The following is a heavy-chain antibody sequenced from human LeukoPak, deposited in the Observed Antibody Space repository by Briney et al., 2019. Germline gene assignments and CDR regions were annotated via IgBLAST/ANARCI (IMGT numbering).Heavy chain of an antibody. CDR1: GFTFSTYS. CDR2: ISSSSTYI. Sequence: GGSLRLSCAASGFTFSTYSMSWVRQAPGKGLEWVSSISSSSTYIYYVDSVKGRFTISRDDAKNSLYLQMNSLRADDTAVYYCARDLAAAGKDPRRKKPIDYWGQGTLVTVSS. V-gene: IGHV3-21*01. D-gene: IGHD6-13*01. J-gene: IGHJ4*02. CDR3: ARDLAAAGKDPRRKKPIDY.